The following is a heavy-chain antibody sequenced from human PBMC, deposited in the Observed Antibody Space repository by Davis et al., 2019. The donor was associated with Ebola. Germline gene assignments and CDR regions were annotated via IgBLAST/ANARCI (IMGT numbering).Heavy chain of an antibody. CDR1: GGSFSGYY. V-gene: IGHV4-59*01. Sequence: SETLSLTCAVYGGSFSGYYWSWIRQPPGKGLEWIGYIYYSGSTNYNPSLKSRVTISVDTSKNLFSLRLSSVTAADTAVYYCARTPGDYYFDYWGQGTLVTVSS. D-gene: IGHD4-17*01. CDR3: ARTPGDYYFDY. J-gene: IGHJ4*02. CDR2: IYYSGST.